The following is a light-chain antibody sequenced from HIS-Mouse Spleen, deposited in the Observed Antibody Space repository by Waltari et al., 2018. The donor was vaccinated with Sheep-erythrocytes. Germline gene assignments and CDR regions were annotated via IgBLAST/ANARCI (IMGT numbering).Light chain of an antibody. CDR3: AAWDDSLNGVV. J-gene: IGLJ2*01. CDR1: SSNIGNHA. CDR2: YDD. Sequence: QSVLTQPPSVSEAPRQRVTISCSGSSSNIGNHAVNWYQPLPGKAPKLLIYYDDLLPSGVSDRFSGSKSGTSASLAISGLQSEDEADYYCAAWDDSLNGVVFGGGTKLTVL. V-gene: IGLV1-36*01.